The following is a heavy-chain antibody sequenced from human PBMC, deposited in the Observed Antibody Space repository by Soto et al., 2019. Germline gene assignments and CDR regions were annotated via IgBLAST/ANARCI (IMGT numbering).Heavy chain of an antibody. CDR3: ATGYCSSTSCSYYYYYYMDV. D-gene: IGHD2-2*01. Sequence: SVKVSCKASGGTFSSYTISWVRQAPGQGLEWMGRIIPILGIANYAQKFQGRVTITADKSTSTAYMELSSLRSEDTAVYYCATGYCSSTSCSYYYYYYMDVWGKGTTVTVSS. J-gene: IGHJ6*03. CDR2: IIPILGIA. V-gene: IGHV1-69*02. CDR1: GGTFSSYT.